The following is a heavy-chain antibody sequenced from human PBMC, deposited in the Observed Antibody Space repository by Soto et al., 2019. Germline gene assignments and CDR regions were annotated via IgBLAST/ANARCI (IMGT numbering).Heavy chain of an antibody. J-gene: IGHJ4*02. CDR1: GASVSSANYF. V-gene: IGHV4-61*01. Sequence: SETLSLTCSVSGASVSSANYFWSWIRRPPGKGLEWIGYIYHNGNTNYSPSLKSRVTISLDTSKNQFSLKLNSVTAADTAVYYCARVDGSGTYSLFDYWGQGTLVTVSS. CDR3: ARVDGSGTYSLFDY. D-gene: IGHD3-10*01. CDR2: IYHNGNT.